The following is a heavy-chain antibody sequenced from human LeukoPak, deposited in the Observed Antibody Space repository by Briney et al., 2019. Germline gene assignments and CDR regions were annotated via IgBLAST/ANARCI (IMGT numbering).Heavy chain of an antibody. D-gene: IGHD3-10*01. V-gene: IGHV3-15*01. CDR1: GFTFSNAW. J-gene: IGHJ6*02. CDR2: VKSKSDGGTT. Sequence: PGGSLRLSCAASGFTFSNAWMSWVRQAPGKGLEWVGRVKSKSDGGTTDYAAPVKGRFTLSRDDSKNTLYLQMNSLKTEDTAVYYCTTDEMSNYYYSAMDVWGQGTTVTVSS. CDR3: TTDEMSNYYYSAMDV.